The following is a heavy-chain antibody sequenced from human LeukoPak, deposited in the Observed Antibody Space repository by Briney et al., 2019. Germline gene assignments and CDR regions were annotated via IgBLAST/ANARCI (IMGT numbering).Heavy chain of an antibody. CDR1: GLSVSSNF. CDR3: ARDPSVDTAMVQAGYFDY. CDR2: IYGGGST. V-gene: IGHV3-53*05. J-gene: IGHJ4*02. D-gene: IGHD5-18*01. Sequence: GGSLRLSCAATGLSVSSNFMSWVRQAPGKGLEWVSVIYGGGSTYYADSVKGRFTISRDTPKNTLYLQMNSLRAEDTAVYYCARDPSVDTAMVQAGYFDYWGQGTLVTVSS.